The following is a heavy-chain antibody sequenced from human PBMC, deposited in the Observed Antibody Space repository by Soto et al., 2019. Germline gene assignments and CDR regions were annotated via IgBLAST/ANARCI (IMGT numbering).Heavy chain of an antibody. V-gene: IGHV4-30-2*01. Sequence: QLQLQESGSGLVKPSQTLSLTCAVSGGSISSGGYSWSWIRQPPGKGLEWIGYIYHSGSTYYNPSLKIRVHISVVRFENQFSLKLRSVTAEDTAVYYCARGKEYFDYWGQGTLVTVTS. CDR1: GGSISSGGYS. J-gene: IGHJ4*02. CDR2: IYHSGST. CDR3: ARGKEYFDY.